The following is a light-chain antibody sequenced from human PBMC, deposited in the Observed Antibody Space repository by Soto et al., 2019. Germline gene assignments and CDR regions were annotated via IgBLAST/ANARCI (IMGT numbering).Light chain of an antibody. Sequence: DIQMTPSPSSLSASVGDRVTITCRASQSISSYLNWYQQKPGKAPKLLIYAASSLQSGVPSRFSGSGSGTDFTLTISSLQPEDFATYYCQQSYSTLGTFGGGTKVE. J-gene: IGKJ4*01. V-gene: IGKV1-39*01. CDR2: AAS. CDR1: QSISSY. CDR3: QQSYSTLGT.